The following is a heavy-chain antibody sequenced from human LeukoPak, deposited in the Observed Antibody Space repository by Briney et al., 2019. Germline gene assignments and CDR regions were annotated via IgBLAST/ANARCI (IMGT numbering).Heavy chain of an antibody. Sequence: GGSLRLSCSASGFTFSSYGMHWVRQAPGKGLEWVAVIWYDGSNKYYADSVKGRFTISRDNSKNTLYLQMNSLRAEDTAVYYCARDGKVVVVAATRKEVENSLDYWGQGTLVTVSS. J-gene: IGHJ4*02. CDR2: IWYDGSNK. CDR1: GFTFSSYG. V-gene: IGHV3-33*08. D-gene: IGHD2-15*01. CDR3: ARDGKVVVVAATRKEVENSLDY.